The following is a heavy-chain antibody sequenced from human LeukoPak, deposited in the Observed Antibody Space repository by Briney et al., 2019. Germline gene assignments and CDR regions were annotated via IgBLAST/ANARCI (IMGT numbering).Heavy chain of an antibody. CDR3: ASGPGTPKGIDY. CDR1: GGTFSSYA. CDR2: IITIFGTA. Sequence: SVKVSCKASGGTFSSYAISWVRQAPGQGLEWMGGIITIFGTANYAQKFQGRVTITADESTSTAYMELNSLRSEDTAVYYCASGPGTPKGIDYWGQGTLVTVSS. V-gene: IGHV1-69*13. J-gene: IGHJ4*02. D-gene: IGHD1-26*01.